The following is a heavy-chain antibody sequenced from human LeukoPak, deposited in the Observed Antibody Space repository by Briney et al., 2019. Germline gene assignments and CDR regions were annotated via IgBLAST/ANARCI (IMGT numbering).Heavy chain of an antibody. J-gene: IGHJ5*02. Sequence: PSETLSLTCTVSGGSISSYYWSWIRQPPGKGLEWIGYIYYSGSANYNPSLKGRVTISVDTSKNQFSLKLSSVTAADTAVYYCARLIAAAGTLFDPWGQGTLVTVSS. D-gene: IGHD6-13*01. CDR1: GGSISSYY. V-gene: IGHV4-59*08. CDR3: ARLIAAAGTLFDP. CDR2: IYYSGSA.